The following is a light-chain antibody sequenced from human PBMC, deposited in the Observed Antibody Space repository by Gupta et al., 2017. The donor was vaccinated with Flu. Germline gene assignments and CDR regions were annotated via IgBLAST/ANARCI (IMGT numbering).Light chain of an antibody. Sequence: QPPSVSVAPGQTARIPCGGTNIGSKNVHWYQQTPGQAPVLVIYDDADRSSGIPERFSGSNSGNTATLTIRRVEAGDEADYYCQVWDSATDHVVFGGGTKLTVL. CDR2: DDA. J-gene: IGLJ2*01. CDR1: NIGSKN. V-gene: IGLV3-21*02. CDR3: QVWDSATDHVV.